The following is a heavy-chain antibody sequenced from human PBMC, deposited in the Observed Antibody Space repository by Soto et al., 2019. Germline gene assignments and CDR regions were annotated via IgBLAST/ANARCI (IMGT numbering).Heavy chain of an antibody. CDR3: ARERRSTAHLDY. Sequence: QVQLQASGPGLVKPSETLSLTCSVSGDSVSSGSYYWTWIRQSPGKGLEWIGYVYFTGATNYNPSPKSRVTMSRDTSKNQFSLRLNSVTAADTGVYFCARERRSTAHLDYWGQGALVTVSS. CDR1: GDSVSSGSYY. CDR2: VYFTGAT. J-gene: IGHJ4*02. D-gene: IGHD2-21*02. V-gene: IGHV4-61*01.